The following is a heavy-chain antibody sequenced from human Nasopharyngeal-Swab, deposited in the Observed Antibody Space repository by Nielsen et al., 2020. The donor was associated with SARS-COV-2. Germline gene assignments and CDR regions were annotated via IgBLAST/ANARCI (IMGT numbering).Heavy chain of an antibody. CDR2: IRSKANSYAT. CDR1: GFTFSGSA. CDR3: TIGIVVVTETDY. J-gene: IGHJ4*02. Sequence: GGSLRLSCAASGFTFSGSAMHWVRQASGKGLEWVGRIRSKANSYATAYAASVKGRFTISRDDSKNTAYLQMNNLKTEDTAVYYCTIGIVVVTETDYWGQGTLVTVSS. D-gene: IGHD2-21*02. V-gene: IGHV3-73*01.